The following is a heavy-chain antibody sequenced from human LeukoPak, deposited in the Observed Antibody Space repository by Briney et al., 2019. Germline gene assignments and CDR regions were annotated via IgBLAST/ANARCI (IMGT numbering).Heavy chain of an antibody. V-gene: IGHV1-46*01. CDR1: GYTFTSYY. CDR3: ARGDSGYDYGFDN. CDR2: INPSGGST. J-gene: IGHJ4*02. D-gene: IGHD5-12*01. Sequence: ASVKVSCKASGYTFTSYYMHWVRQAPGQGLEWMGIINPSGGSTSYAQKFQGRVTITTDESTSTGYMELRSLRSDDTAVYYCARGDSGYDYGFDNWGQGTLVTVSS.